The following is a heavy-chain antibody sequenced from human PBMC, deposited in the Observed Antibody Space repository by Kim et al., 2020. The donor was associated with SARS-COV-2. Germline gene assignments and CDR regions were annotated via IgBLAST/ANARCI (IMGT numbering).Heavy chain of an antibody. V-gene: IGHV3-66*01. J-gene: IGHJ4*02. D-gene: IGHD2-15*01. Sequence: GSTYYADSVKGRFTISRDKSKNTLYLQMNSLRAEDTAVYYCARGGGYFDYWGQGTLVTVSS. CDR2: GST. CDR3: ARGGGYFDY.